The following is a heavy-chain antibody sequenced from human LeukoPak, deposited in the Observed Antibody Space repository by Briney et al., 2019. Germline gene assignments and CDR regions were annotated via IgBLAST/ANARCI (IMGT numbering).Heavy chain of an antibody. J-gene: IGHJ6*02. CDR3: ARDRVAAAGTGYYYYGMDV. CDR1: GFTFSSYA. Sequence: GGSLRLSCAASGFTFSSYAMSWVRQAPGKGLEWVSVIYSGGSTYYADSVKGRFTISRDNSKNTLYLQMNSLRAEDTAVYYCARDRVAAAGTGYYYYGMDVWGQGTTVTVSS. CDR2: IYSGGST. V-gene: IGHV3-66*01. D-gene: IGHD6-13*01.